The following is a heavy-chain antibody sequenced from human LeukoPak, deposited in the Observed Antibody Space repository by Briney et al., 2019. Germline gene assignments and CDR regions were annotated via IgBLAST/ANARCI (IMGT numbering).Heavy chain of an antibody. J-gene: IGHJ4*02. Sequence: ASVKVSCKASGYTFTSYDINWVRQATGQGLKWMGWMNPNSGNTGYAQKLQGRVTMTTDTSTSTAHMELRSLRSDDTAVYYCARTFRYCSSTSCYWDFDYWGQGTLVTVSS. D-gene: IGHD2-2*01. CDR1: GYTFTSYD. CDR3: ARTFRYCSSTSCYWDFDY. CDR2: MNPNSGNT. V-gene: IGHV1-8*02.